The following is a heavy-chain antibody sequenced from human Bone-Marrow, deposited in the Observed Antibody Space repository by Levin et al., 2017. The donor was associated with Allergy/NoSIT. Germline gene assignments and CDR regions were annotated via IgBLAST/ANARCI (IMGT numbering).Heavy chain of an antibody. D-gene: IGHD3-16*02. V-gene: IGHV4-39*01. J-gene: IGHJ5*02. CDR2: IYYSGTT. CDR3: AIVNDYIWGSYRYPGENWFDP. Sequence: SQTLSLTCSVSGDAISRSTYYWGWVRQPPGKGLEWIGSIYYSGTTYYNPSLKSRVSISVDTSKNQFSLKLRSVTAADTALYYCAIVNDYIWGSYRYPGENWFDPWGQGSLVTVSS. CDR1: GDAISRSTYY.